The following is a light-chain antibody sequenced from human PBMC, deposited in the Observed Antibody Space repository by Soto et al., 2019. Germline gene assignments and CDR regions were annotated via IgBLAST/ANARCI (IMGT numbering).Light chain of an antibody. CDR1: SSDVGSFNL. V-gene: IGLV2-23*01. J-gene: IGLJ3*02. Sequence: QSVLTQPASVSGSPGQSITISCTGTSSDVGSFNLVSWYQQYPGKAPKLMIYEDTERPSGVSNRFSGSKSGNTASLTISGLQAEDEADYYCCSYAGSSTWVFGGGTQLTV. CDR3: CSYAGSSTWV. CDR2: EDT.